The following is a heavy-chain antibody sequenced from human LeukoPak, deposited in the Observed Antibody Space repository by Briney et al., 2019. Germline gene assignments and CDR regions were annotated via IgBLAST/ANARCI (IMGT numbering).Heavy chain of an antibody. CDR2: ISWNSGSI. Sequence: PGRSLRLSCAASGFTIDDYAMYWVRQAPGKGPEWVSGISWNSGSIGYEDSVKGRFTISRDNAKNSLYLQMNSLRGEDTALYYCAARSGGYDYWGQGTLVTVSS. D-gene: IGHD5-12*01. CDR1: GFTIDDYA. V-gene: IGHV3-9*01. CDR3: AARSGGYDY. J-gene: IGHJ4*02.